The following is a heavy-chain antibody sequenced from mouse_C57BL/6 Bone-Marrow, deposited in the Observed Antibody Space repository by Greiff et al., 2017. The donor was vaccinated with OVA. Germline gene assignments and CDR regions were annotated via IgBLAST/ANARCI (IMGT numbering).Heavy chain of an antibody. D-gene: IGHD2-4*01. Sequence: QVTLKESGPGILQPSQTLSLTCSFSGFSLSTFGMGVGWIRQPSGKGLEWLAHIWWDDAKYYNPALKSRLTISKDTSKNQVFLKIANVDTADTATYYCARIIYYDYDSYWYFDVWGTGTTVTVSS. CDR1: GFSLSTFGMG. J-gene: IGHJ1*03. V-gene: IGHV8-8*01. CDR2: IWWDDAK. CDR3: ARIIYYDYDSYWYFDV.